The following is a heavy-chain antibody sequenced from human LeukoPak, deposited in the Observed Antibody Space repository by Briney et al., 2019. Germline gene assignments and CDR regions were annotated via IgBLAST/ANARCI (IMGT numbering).Heavy chain of an antibody. CDR1: GFTFSNYA. Sequence: GGSLRLSCAASGFTFSNYAMHWVRQAPGKGLEWVAAMSYDGSDKYSADSVKGRFAISRDNSKNTLYLQMNSLRAEDTAVYYCSRARGDYRYFDYWGQGTLVTVSS. J-gene: IGHJ4*02. CDR3: SRARGDYRYFDY. V-gene: IGHV3-30*09. CDR2: MSYDGSDK. D-gene: IGHD4-17*01.